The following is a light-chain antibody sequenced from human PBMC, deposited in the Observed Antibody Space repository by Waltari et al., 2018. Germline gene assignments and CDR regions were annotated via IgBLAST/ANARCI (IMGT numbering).Light chain of an antibody. CDR3: KVWDVSSDHYV. CDR1: NVGGKS. J-gene: IGLJ1*01. Sequence: YVLTQPPSVSVAPGQTASITCGGNNVGGKSVHWYQQKPGQAPVLVLYDDSVRPSGSPGRFSGSKPANTATLTISRVEAGDEADYYCKVWDVSSDHYVFGPGTKVTVL. V-gene: IGLV3-21*02. CDR2: DDS.